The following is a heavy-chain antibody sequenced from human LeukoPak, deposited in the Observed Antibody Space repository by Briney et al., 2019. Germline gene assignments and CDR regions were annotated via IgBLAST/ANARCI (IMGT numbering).Heavy chain of an antibody. CDR2: IIPILGIA. D-gene: IGHD3-3*01. CDR3: ARDLGFSHHDFWSGPTVAWDY. CDR1: GGTFSSYT. Sequence: SVKVSCKASGGTFSSYTISWVRQAPGQGLEWMGRIIPILGIANYAQKFQGRVTITADKSTSTACMELSSLRSEDTAVYYCARDLGFSHHDFWSGPTVAWDYWGQGTLVTVSS. V-gene: IGHV1-69*02. J-gene: IGHJ4*02.